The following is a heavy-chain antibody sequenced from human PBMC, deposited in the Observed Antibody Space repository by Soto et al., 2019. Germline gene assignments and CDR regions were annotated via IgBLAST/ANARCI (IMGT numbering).Heavy chain of an antibody. CDR3: ARGLGDSSGYFYFDS. J-gene: IGHJ4*02. V-gene: IGHV1-69*01. CDR2: INPILGTP. Sequence: QVQLVQSGAEVKKPGSSVNVSCQASGGIFRSFAMTWLRQAPGQGLEWLGGINPILGTPNYAQNFRDRLTIVADESTSTAYMLLSSLRSDDTALYFCARGLGDSSGYFYFDSWGQGILVTVSS. CDR1: GGIFRSFA. D-gene: IGHD3-22*01.